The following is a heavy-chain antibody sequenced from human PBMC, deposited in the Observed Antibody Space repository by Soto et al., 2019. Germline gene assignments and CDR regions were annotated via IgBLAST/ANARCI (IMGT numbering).Heavy chain of an antibody. CDR3: ARFIAVAGAFDY. Sequence: LRLSCAASGFTFSSYSMNWVRQAPGKGLEWVSSISSSSSYIYYADSVKGRFTISRDNAKNSLYLQMNSLRAEDTAVYYCARFIAVAGAFDYWGQGALVTVS. J-gene: IGHJ4*02. CDR2: ISSSSSYI. CDR1: GFTFSSYS. V-gene: IGHV3-21*01. D-gene: IGHD6-19*01.